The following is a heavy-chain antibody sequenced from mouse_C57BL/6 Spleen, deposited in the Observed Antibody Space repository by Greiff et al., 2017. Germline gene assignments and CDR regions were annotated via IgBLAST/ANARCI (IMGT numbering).Heavy chain of an antibody. V-gene: IGHV5-9-1*02. D-gene: IGHD2-4*01. Sequence: EVKLMESGEGLVKPGGSLKLSCAASGFTFSSYAMSWVRQTPEKRLEWVAYISSGGDYTYYADTVKGRFTISRDNARNTLYLQMSSLKSEDTAMYYCTRDRGDYDGGAWFAYWGQVALVTVSA. J-gene: IGHJ3*01. CDR3: TRDRGDYDGGAWFAY. CDR1: GFTFSSYA. CDR2: ISSGGDYT.